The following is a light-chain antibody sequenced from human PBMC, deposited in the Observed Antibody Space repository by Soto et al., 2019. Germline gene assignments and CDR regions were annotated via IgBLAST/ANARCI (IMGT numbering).Light chain of an antibody. J-gene: IGKJ1*01. CDR1: QSVSSSY. CDR2: GAS. Sequence: TLSLSPGERATLSCRASQSVSSSYLAWYQQKPGQAPRLLIYGASSRATGIPDRFSGSGSGTDFTLIIGRLEPEDFAVYYWQQYGSSPRTFGQGTKVDTK. V-gene: IGKV3-20*01. CDR3: QQYGSSPRT.